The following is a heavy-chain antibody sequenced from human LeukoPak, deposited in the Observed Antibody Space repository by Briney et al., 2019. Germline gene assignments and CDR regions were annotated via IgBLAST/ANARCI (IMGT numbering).Heavy chain of an antibody. CDR1: GGTFSSYA. Sequence: SVKVPCKASGGTFSSYAISWVRQAPGQGLEWMGGIIPIFGTANYAQKFQGRVTITADKSTSTAYMELSSLRSEDTAVYYCARVHDDYGDYYYYGMDVWGKGTTVTVSS. D-gene: IGHD4-17*01. V-gene: IGHV1-69*06. J-gene: IGHJ6*04. CDR3: ARVHDDYGDYYYYGMDV. CDR2: IIPIFGTA.